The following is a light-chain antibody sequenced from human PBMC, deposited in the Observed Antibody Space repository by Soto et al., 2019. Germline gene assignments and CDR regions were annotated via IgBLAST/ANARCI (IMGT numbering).Light chain of an antibody. Sequence: QSVLTQPPSSSGTPGQRVTISCSGTSSSIESNYVYWHLQLPGTAPRLLIYRNNQRPAGTPDRFSGPKSSTSASLAISALRSEDEADYYCTVWDDSLRGRLFGGGTKLTVL. CDR1: SSSIESNY. CDR3: TVWDDSLRGRL. CDR2: RNN. J-gene: IGLJ2*01. V-gene: IGLV1-47*01.